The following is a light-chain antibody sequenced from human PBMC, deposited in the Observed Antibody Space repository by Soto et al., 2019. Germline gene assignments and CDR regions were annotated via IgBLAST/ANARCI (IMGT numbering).Light chain of an antibody. CDR2: DGS. Sequence: QSALTQPASVSGSPGQSVTISCTGTTSDLDGYKYVSWYQHHPGKAPKMLIYDGSGRPSGVSHRFSGSKSGNMASLTISGLQAEDEAYYYCTSYTSTTTQVVFGGGTKLTVL. J-gene: IGLJ2*01. V-gene: IGLV2-14*03. CDR3: TSYTSTTTQVV. CDR1: TSDLDGYKY.